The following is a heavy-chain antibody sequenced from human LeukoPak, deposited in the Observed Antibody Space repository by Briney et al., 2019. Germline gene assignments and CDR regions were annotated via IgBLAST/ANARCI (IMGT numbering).Heavy chain of an antibody. D-gene: IGHD3-10*01. J-gene: IGHJ6*02. Sequence: SETLSLTCTVSGGSISSYYWIWIRQPPGKGLEWIGYNYYSGSTDYSPSLKSRVTISVDTSKIQFSLKLSSVTAADTAVYYCARHLRGASGSFSSYYYYYYGMDVWGQGTTVTVSS. CDR3: ARHLRGASGSFSSYYYYYYGMDV. V-gene: IGHV4-59*08. CDR2: NYYSGST. CDR1: GGSISSYY.